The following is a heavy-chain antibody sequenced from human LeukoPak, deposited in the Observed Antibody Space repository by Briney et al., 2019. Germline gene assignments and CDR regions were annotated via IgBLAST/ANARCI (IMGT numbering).Heavy chain of an antibody. CDR2: INHSGST. V-gene: IGHV4-30-2*01. D-gene: IGHD1-1*01. Sequence: PSQTLSLTCTVSGGSISSGSYYWSWIRQPPGKGLQWIGEINHSGSTNYNPSLKSRVTISVDTSKNQFSLKLSSVTAADTAVYYCAREGYSRTFDYWGQGTLVTVSS. J-gene: IGHJ4*02. CDR3: AREGYSRTFDY. CDR1: GGSISSGSYY.